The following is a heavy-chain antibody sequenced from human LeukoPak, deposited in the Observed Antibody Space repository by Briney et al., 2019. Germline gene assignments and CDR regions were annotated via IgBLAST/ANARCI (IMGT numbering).Heavy chain of an antibody. CDR1: GFTFSSYS. CDR3: ARGRGYNYGYSDY. V-gene: IGHV3-48*04. D-gene: IGHD5-18*01. CDR2: ISSSSSTI. Sequence: AGGSLRLSCAASGFTFSSYSMNWVRQAPGKGLEWISYISSSSSTIDYADSVKGRFTISRDNDKNSLDLQMNSLRAEDTAVYYCARGRGYNYGYSDYWGQGTLVTVSS. J-gene: IGHJ4*02.